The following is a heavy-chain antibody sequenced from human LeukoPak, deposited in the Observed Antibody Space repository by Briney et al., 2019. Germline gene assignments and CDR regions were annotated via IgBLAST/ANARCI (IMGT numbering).Heavy chain of an antibody. Sequence: ASVKVSCKASGYTFTSYGISWVRQAPGQGLEWMGWISAYNGNTNYAQKLQGRVTMTTDTSTSTAYMELRSLRSDDTAVYYCARDREEFNCGGDCYSSGWFDRWGQGTLVTVSS. J-gene: IGHJ5*02. D-gene: IGHD2-21*01. V-gene: IGHV1-18*01. CDR1: GYTFTSYG. CDR3: ARDREEFNCGGDCYSSGWFDR. CDR2: ISAYNGNT.